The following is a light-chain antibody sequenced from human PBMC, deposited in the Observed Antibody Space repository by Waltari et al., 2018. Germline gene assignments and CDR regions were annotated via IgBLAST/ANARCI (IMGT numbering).Light chain of an antibody. CDR1: SGHSNYA. CDR2: VHSGGTQ. J-gene: IGLJ2*01. V-gene: IGLV4-69*01. Sequence: QVVLTQSPSASASRGASVKLTCTLSSGHSNYAIAWHQQQPRKGPRFLMKVHSGGTQFKGDGIPDRFTGSSSGSERYLTISSLQSDDEADYYCQTWGTGVHVVFGGGTKLTVL. CDR3: QTWGTGVHVV.